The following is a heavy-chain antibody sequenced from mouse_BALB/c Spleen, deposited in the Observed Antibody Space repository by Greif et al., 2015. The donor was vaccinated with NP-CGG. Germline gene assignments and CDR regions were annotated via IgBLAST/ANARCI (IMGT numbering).Heavy chain of an antibody. CDR1: GFNIKDTY. J-gene: IGHJ2*01. D-gene: IGHD1-2*01. V-gene: IGHV14-3*02. CDR3: ARGTTATGDY. Sequence: VQLQQSGAELVKPGASVKLSCTASGFNIKDTYMHWVKQRPEQGLEWIGRIDPANGNTKYDPKFQGKATITADTSPNTAYLQLSSLTSEDTAVYYCARGTTATGDYWGQGTTLTVSS. CDR2: IDPANGNT.